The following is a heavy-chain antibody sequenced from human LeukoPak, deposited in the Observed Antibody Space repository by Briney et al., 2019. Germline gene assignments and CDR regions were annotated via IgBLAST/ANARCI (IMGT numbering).Heavy chain of an antibody. D-gene: IGHD3-22*01. CDR1: GYSISNGYY. J-gene: IGHJ4*02. V-gene: IGHV4-38-2*02. Sequence: PPETLSLTCAVSGYSISNGYYWGWIRRPPGKGLEWIGSIYHSGSPYYNPSLKNRVTISVDTSKNQFSLKLSSVTAADTAVYYCARDGDTYYYDNSGYYYEYWGQGTLVTVSS. CDR3: ARDGDTYYYDNSGYYYEY. CDR2: IYHSGSP.